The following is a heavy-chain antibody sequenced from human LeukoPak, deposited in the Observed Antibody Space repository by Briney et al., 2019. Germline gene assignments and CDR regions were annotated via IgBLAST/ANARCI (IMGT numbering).Heavy chain of an antibody. D-gene: IGHD6-19*01. CDR1: GGSISSYY. J-gene: IGHJ5*02. CDR3: ARGGGQWTDNWFDP. V-gene: IGHV4-59*01. Sequence: SETLSLTCTVSGGSISSYYWSWIRQPPGKGLEWIGYIYYSGSTNYNPSLNSRVTISVDTSKNQFSLKLSSVTAADTAVYYCARGGGQWTDNWFDPWGQGTLVTVSS. CDR2: IYYSGST.